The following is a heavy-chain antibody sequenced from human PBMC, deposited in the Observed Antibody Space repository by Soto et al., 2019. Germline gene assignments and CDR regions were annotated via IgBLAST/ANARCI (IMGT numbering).Heavy chain of an antibody. D-gene: IGHD3-22*01. Sequence: GGSLRLSCAASGFTFSSYAMHWVRQAPGKGLEWVAVISYDGSNKYYADSVKGRFTISRDNSKNTLYLQMNSLRAEDTAVYYCARDIDYYDSRAYSTDYSGQGPLVTVSS. CDR2: ISYDGSNK. CDR3: ARDIDYYDSRAYSTDY. V-gene: IGHV3-30-3*01. CDR1: GFTFSSYA. J-gene: IGHJ4*02.